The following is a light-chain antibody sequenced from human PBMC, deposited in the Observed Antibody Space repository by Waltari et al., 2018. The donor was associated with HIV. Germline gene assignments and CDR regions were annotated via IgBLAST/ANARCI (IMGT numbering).Light chain of an antibody. J-gene: IGKJ1*01. V-gene: IGKV6-21*01. CDR3: HQSKSLPGT. CDR2: YAS. Sequence: EIVLTQSPAFPSVTPKESVTITCRTSQRLGDNLHWSQQKPGQSPQLLIKYASQSFSGVPSRFSGSGSGTVFTLTINGLEAEDAATYYCHQSKSLPGTFGQGTKVEIK. CDR1: QRLGDN.